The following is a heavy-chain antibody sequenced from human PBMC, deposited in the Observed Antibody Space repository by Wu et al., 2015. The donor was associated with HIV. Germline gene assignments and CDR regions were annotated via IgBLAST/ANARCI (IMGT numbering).Heavy chain of an antibody. J-gene: IGHJ4*02. D-gene: IGHD3-10*01. V-gene: IGHV1-2*02. Sequence: QVQLVQSGAEVKKPGASVKVSCKASGYTFTGYYMHWVRQAPGQGLEWMGWINPNSGGTNYAQKFQGRVTMTRDTSISTAYMELSRLRSDDTAVYYCARSDGSGPPDHKYYFDYWGQGTRGHRLL. CDR2: INPNSGGT. CDR3: ARSDGSGPPDHKYYFDY. CDR1: GYTFTGYY.